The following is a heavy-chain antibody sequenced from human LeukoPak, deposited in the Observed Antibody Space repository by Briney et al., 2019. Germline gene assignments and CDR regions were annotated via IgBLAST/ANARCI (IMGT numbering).Heavy chain of an antibody. CDR1: GFTFSSYA. D-gene: IGHD3-3*01. CDR2: ISYDGSNK. V-gene: IGHV3-30*01. J-gene: IGHJ5*02. CDR3: ARGDFSFDP. Sequence: GGSLRLSCAASGFTFSSYAMHWVRQAPGKGLEWVAVISYDGSNKYYADSVKGRFTISRDNSKTTLYLQMNSLRAEDTAEYYCARGDFSFDPWGQGTLVTVSS.